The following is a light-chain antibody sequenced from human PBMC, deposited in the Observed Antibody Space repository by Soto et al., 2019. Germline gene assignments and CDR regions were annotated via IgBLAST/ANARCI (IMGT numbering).Light chain of an antibody. V-gene: IGKV3-11*01. Sequence: EIVLTQSPATLSLFPGERATLSCRASQSVSSSLAWYQQKPGQAPRLLIYDASNRATGIPARFSGSGSGTDLSLTISSLEPGDFAVYYCQQRSHWPPYTFGQGTKLEIK. CDR1: QSVSSS. CDR2: DAS. CDR3: QQRSHWPPYT. J-gene: IGKJ2*01.